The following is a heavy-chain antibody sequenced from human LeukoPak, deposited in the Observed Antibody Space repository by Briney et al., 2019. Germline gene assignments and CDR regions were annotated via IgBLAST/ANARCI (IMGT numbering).Heavy chain of an antibody. D-gene: IGHD5-24*01. CDR2: ITSSGTYI. Sequence: PGGSLRLSCAASGFTFSNYNMNWVRQAPGKAMEWVSSITSSGTYIFYADSVKGRFTISRDNAKNSLYLQMDSLGPEDTAVYYCARDSGSKRMANWFDPWGQGTLVTVSS. CDR1: GFTFSNYN. J-gene: IGHJ5*02. V-gene: IGHV3-21*01. CDR3: ARDSGSKRMANWFDP.